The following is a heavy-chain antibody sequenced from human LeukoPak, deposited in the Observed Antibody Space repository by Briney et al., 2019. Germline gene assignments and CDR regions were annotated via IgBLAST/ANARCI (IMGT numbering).Heavy chain of an antibody. CDR1: GGSISSGGCY. D-gene: IGHD4-11*01. V-gene: IGHV4-31*03. CDR2: ISYSGTT. CDR3: ARGKNDYSNRYYFDY. J-gene: IGHJ4*02. Sequence: PSATLSLSCTVSGGSISSGGCYWSWLRQHPGKGLEWIRYISYSGTTYYNPSLKSRVTISVDTSKNRFSLKLSSVTAADTAVYYCARGKNDYSNRYYFDYWGQGTLVTVSS.